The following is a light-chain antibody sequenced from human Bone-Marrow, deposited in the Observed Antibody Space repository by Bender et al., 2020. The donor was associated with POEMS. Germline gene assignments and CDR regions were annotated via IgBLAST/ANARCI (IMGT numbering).Light chain of an antibody. CDR1: SSDVGSYKY. J-gene: IGLJ2*01. CDR2: EVS. CDR3: SSYAGSNTRVV. Sequence: QSVLTQPPSASGSPGQSVTISCTGSSSDVGSYKYVSWYQQHPGKVPKLIIFEVSKRPSGVPDRFSGSKSGYTASLTVSGLQAEDEADYYCSSYAGSNTRVVFGGGTKLTVL. V-gene: IGLV2-8*01.